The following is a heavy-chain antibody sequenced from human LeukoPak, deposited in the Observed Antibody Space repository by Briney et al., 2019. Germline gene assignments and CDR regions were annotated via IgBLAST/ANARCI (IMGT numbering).Heavy chain of an antibody. CDR3: ARVSSKTMVRAIITKKNYYYYYMDV. J-gene: IGHJ6*03. CDR2: IKQDGSEK. Sequence: GGSLRLSCAASGFTFSSYWMSWVRQAPGKGLEWVANIKQDGSEKYYVDSVKGRFTISRDNAKNSLYVQMNSLRAEDTAVYYCARVSSKTMVRAIITKKNYYYYYMDVWGEGTTVTISS. V-gene: IGHV3-7*01. D-gene: IGHD3-10*01. CDR1: GFTFSSYW.